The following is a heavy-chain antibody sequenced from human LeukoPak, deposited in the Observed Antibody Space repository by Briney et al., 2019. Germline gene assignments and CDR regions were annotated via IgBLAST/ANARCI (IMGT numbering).Heavy chain of an antibody. CDR3: ARWFCTGISCYYDY. D-gene: IGHD2-2*01. Sequence: PGGSLRLSCAASGLTVTGNYMSWVRQAPGMGLQWVSIIYSDGTTHYVDSVKGRFTISRDNSKNTLYLQMNSLRAEDTAVYYCARWFCTGISCYYDYWGQGTLVTVSS. J-gene: IGHJ4*02. CDR1: GLTVTGNY. CDR2: IYSDGTT. V-gene: IGHV3-53*01.